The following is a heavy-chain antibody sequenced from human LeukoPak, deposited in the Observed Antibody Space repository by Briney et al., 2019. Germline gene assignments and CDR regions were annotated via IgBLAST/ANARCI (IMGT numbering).Heavy chain of an antibody. CDR1: GFTFSSYA. CDR3: ARDPSSLRDSFDY. Sequence: GGSLRLSCAASGFTFSSYAMSWVRQAPGKGLEWVANIKQDGSEKYYVDSVKGRFTISRDNAKNSLYLQMNSLRAEDTAVYYCARDPSSLRDSFDYWGQGTLVTVSS. V-gene: IGHV3-7*01. CDR2: IKQDGSEK. J-gene: IGHJ4*02.